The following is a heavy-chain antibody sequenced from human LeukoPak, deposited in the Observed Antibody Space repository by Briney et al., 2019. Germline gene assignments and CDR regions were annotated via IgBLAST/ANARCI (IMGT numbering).Heavy chain of an antibody. D-gene: IGHD1/OR15-1a*01. V-gene: IGHV3-30*02. CDR3: AKEGTAVKPSDLDH. Sequence: AGGSLRLSCAASGFIFTDYGMHWVRQAPGRGLEWLTFIRYDGSDKYYADSVKGRFTISRDNSKNTLYLQMNSLTSEDTAVYYCAKEGTAVKPSDLDHWGQGILVTVSS. CDR1: GFIFTDYG. CDR2: IRYDGSDK. J-gene: IGHJ4*02.